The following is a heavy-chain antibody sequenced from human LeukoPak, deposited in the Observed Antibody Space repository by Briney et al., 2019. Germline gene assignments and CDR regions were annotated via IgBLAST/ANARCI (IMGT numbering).Heavy chain of an antibody. CDR3: ARVAGRGYYAVDY. Sequence: SETLSLTCAVSGYSISSSKWWGWTRQPPGKGLEWIGYIYYSGSTYYNPSLKSRVTMSVDTSKNQFSLKLSSVTAVDTAVYYCARVAGRGYYAVDYWGQGTLVTVSS. D-gene: IGHD3-22*01. J-gene: IGHJ4*02. V-gene: IGHV4-28*03. CDR1: GYSISSSKW. CDR2: IYYSGST.